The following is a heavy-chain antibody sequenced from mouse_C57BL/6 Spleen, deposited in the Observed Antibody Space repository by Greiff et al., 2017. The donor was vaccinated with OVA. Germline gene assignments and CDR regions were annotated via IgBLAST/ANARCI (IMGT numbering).Heavy chain of an antibody. CDR3: ASPYGNFEGFAY. CDR1: GYTFTGYW. D-gene: IGHD2-10*02. CDR2: ILPGSGST. Sequence: QVQLKQSGAELMKPGASVKLSCKATGYTFTGYWIEWVKQRPGHGLEWIGEILPGSGSTNYNEKFKGKATFTADTSSNTAYMQLSSLTTEDSAIYYCASPYGNFEGFAYWGQGTLVTVSA. J-gene: IGHJ3*01. V-gene: IGHV1-9*01.